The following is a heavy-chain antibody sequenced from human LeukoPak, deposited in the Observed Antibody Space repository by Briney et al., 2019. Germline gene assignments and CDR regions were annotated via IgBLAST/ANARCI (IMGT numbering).Heavy chain of an antibody. CDR1: GFTFDDYA. D-gene: IGHD3-9*01. Sequence: PGGSLRLSCAASGFTFDDYAMHWVRQAPGKGLEWASGISWNSGSIGYADSVKGRFTISRDNAKNSLYLQMNSLRAEDTALYYCAKDLILRMRYYDILTGYGPIDYWGQGTLVTVSS. V-gene: IGHV3-9*01. CDR2: ISWNSGSI. J-gene: IGHJ4*02. CDR3: AKDLILRMRYYDILTGYGPIDY.